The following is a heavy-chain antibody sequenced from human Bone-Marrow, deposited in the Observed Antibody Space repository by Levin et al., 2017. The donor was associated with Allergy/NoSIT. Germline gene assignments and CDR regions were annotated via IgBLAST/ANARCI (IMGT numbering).Heavy chain of an antibody. J-gene: IGHJ4*02. D-gene: IGHD6-19*01. CDR1: GFTFSSYD. CDR3: VPGIAVPGSPTDS. CDR2: IRGSASKT. V-gene: IGHV3-23*05. Sequence: GGSLRLSCAASGFTFSSYDMSWVRQAPGKGLEWVSAIRGSASKTFYADSVKGRFTISRDNSKNTVSLQMNSLRAEDTAIYYCVPGIAVPGSPTDSWGQGTLVTVSS.